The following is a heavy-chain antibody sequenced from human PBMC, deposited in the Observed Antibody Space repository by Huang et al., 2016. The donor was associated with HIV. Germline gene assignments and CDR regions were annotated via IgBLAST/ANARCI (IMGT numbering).Heavy chain of an antibody. CDR3: ARAKDTWDAYDI. Sequence: QVQLVESGGGVVQPGRSLRLSCAASGFPFNNHAMHWVRQAPGKGLDWVAVISNDGSNNYYAESGKGRFTISRDSSKSTLFLHMTSLRTEDTAVYYCARAKDTWDAYDIWGQGTMVIVSS. J-gene: IGHJ3*02. V-gene: IGHV3-30-3*01. CDR1: GFPFNNHA. CDR2: ISNDGSNN. D-gene: IGHD5-18*01.